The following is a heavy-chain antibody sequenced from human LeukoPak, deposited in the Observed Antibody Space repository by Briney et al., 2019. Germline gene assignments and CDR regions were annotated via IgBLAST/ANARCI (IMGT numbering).Heavy chain of an antibody. Sequence: GGSLKPSCKASGYTFTGYYINWVRQAPGQGLQWMGVINPNGGATKCVQQLHGRVTMTRDTSISTAYMELSLLTSDDTAVYYCARVMHYYGSEPTVDFTFWGQGTLVTVSS. CDR1: GYTFTGYY. CDR2: INPNGGAT. J-gene: IGHJ4*02. D-gene: IGHD3-10*01. V-gene: IGHV1-2*02. CDR3: ARVMHYYGSEPTVDFTF.